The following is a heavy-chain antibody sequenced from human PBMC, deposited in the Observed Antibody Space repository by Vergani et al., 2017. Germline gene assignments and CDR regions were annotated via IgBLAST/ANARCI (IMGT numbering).Heavy chain of an antibody. Sequence: QVQLQQWGAGLLKPSQTLSLTCTVSGGSISSGSYYWSWIRQPAGKGLEWIGRIYTSGSTNYNPSLKSRVTMSVDTSKNQFSLKLSSVTAADTAVYYCARDTAHKPYYYYYYMDVWGKGTTVTVSS. D-gene: IGHD5-18*01. V-gene: IGHV4-61*02. J-gene: IGHJ6*03. CDR2: IYTSGST. CDR3: ARDTAHKPYYYYYYMDV. CDR1: GGSISSGSYY.